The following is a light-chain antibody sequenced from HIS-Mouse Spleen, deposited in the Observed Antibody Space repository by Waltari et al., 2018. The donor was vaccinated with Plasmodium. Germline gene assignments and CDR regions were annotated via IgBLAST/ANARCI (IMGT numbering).Light chain of an antibody. V-gene: IGKV4-1*01. CDR1: QSVLYSSNNKNY. CDR2: WAS. Sequence: DIVMTQSPDSLAVSLGERVTINCKSSQSVLYSSNNKNYLAWYQQKPGQPPKRLIYWASTREAGVPDRFSGSGSGTDFTLTISSLQAEDVAVYYCQQYYSTPYTFGQGTKLEIK. J-gene: IGKJ2*01. CDR3: QQYYSTPYT.